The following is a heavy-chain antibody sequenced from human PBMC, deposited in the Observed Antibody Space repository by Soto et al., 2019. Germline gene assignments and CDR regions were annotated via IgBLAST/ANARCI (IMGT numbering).Heavy chain of an antibody. V-gene: IGHV4-39*01. J-gene: IGHJ4*02. CDR2: IYYSGST. CDR1: GGSISSSSYY. Sequence: PAETLSLTCTVSGGSISSSSYYWGWIRQPPGKGLEGFGSIYYSGSTYYNPSLKSRVTISVDTSKNQFSLKLSSVTAADTAVYYCARVLITGPSYYDFWSGYYQIDYWGQGTLVTAPQ. CDR3: ARVLITGPSYYDFWSGYYQIDY. D-gene: IGHD3-3*01.